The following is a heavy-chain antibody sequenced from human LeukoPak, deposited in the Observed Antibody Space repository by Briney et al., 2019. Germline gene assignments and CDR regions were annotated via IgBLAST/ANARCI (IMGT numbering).Heavy chain of an antibody. Sequence: GESLKISCKGSGYSFTSYWIGWVRQTPGKGLEWMGIIYPGDSDTRYSPSFQGQVTISADKSISTAYLQWSSLKASDTAMYYCARPTDSSGSYYAFDIWGQGTMVTVSS. J-gene: IGHJ3*02. CDR1: GYSFTSYW. CDR3: ARPTDSSGSYYAFDI. V-gene: IGHV5-51*01. D-gene: IGHD3-22*01. CDR2: IYPGDSDT.